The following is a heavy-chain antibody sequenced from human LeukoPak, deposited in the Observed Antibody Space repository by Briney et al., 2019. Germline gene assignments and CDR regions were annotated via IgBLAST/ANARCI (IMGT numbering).Heavy chain of an antibody. Sequence: GGSLRLSCTTSGFTFSHYAMHWVRLAPGKGLEWVAVIWNDGSDKYYGDSVKGRFTISRDNSKKTVYLQLSSLRVEDTAVYYCAKDAERGFDFSNSLQSWGQGTLVTVSS. CDR1: GFTFSHYA. CDR2: IWNDGSDK. J-gene: IGHJ4*02. CDR3: AKDAERGFDFSNSLQS. V-gene: IGHV3-33*06. D-gene: IGHD4-11*01.